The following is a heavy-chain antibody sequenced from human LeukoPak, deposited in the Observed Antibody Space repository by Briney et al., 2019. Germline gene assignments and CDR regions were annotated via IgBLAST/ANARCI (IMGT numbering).Heavy chain of an antibody. CDR1: GGSIINYY. Sequence: EPSETLSLTCSASGGSIINYYWSWIRQPPGKGLEWIGEINHSGSTTYNPSLNNRVTISVDTSKNQFSLKMSSVTAADTAVYYCARPRYGSGSLDSWGQGTLVTVSS. J-gene: IGHJ4*02. CDR3: ARPRYGSGSLDS. D-gene: IGHD3-10*01. V-gene: IGHV4-34*01. CDR2: INHSGST.